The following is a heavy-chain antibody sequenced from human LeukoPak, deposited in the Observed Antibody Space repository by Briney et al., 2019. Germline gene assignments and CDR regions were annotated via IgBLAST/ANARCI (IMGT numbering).Heavy chain of an antibody. CDR3: AKDLKREPMIDF. J-gene: IGHJ4*02. Sequence: GRSLRLSCAASGFTFSSYGMHWVRQAPGKGLEWVAVISYDGSNKYYADSVKGRFTISRDNSKNTLYLQMNSLRAEDTAVYYCAKDLKREPMIDFWGQGTLVTVSS. D-gene: IGHD1-14*01. CDR1: GFTFSSYG. CDR2: ISYDGSNK. V-gene: IGHV3-30*18.